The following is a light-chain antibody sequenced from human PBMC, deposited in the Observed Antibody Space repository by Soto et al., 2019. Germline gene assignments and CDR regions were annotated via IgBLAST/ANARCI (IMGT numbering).Light chain of an antibody. J-gene: IGKJ2*01. CDR3: QQYHSTPPYT. CDR2: WAS. CDR1: QSVLYSSNNKNY. Sequence: DIVMTQSPDSLAESLGERATINCKSSQSVLYSSNNKNYLAWYQQKSGQPPKLLIYWASTRESGVPDRFSGSGAGRDFTLTISSLQAEDVAVYYCQQYHSTPPYTFGQGTKVGIK. V-gene: IGKV4-1*01.